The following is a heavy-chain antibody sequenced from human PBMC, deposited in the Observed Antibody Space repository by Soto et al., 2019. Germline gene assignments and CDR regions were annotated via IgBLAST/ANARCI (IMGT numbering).Heavy chain of an antibody. D-gene: IGHD6-13*01. CDR1: GFTFSDYY. J-gene: IGHJ4*02. CDR2: ISSSTSHT. CDR3: ARGRGAAADYFDF. Sequence: QVQLVESGGGLVKPGGSLRLSCAVSGFTFSDYYMTWIRQAPGKGLEWVSYISSSTSHTNYADSVKGRFTIPRDNAKNSLFLQMNSLRAEDTAVHYCARGRGAAADYFDFWGQGTLVTVSS. V-gene: IGHV3-11*05.